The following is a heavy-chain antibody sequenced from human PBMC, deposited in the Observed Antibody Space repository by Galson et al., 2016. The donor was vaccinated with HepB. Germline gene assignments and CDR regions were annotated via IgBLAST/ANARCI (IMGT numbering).Heavy chain of an antibody. D-gene: IGHD1-26*01. CDR1: GVTVGNHY. CDR2: IYSGGST. J-gene: IGHJ4*02. V-gene: IGHV3-66*01. CDR3: ARDPGGGPTHGY. Sequence: SLRLSCAASGVTVGNHYMSWVRQAPGKGLEWVSHIYSGGSTDYADSVKGRFTISRDNSKNTLYLQMNSLRAEDTAVYYCARDPGGGPTHGYWGQGTLVTVSS.